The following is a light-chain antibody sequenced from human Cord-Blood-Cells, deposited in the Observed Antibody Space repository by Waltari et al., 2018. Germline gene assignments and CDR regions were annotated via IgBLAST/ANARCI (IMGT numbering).Light chain of an antibody. Sequence: EIVLTQPPRTLSLSAGERATLACRASQSVSSSYVTWYQPQSGHAPRLLIYGASSRATGIPDRFSGSGSGTYFTLTISRLEPEDFTVYYCQQYGSSPRSFGQGTKLEIK. J-gene: IGKJ2*03. CDR2: GAS. CDR3: QQYGSSPRS. CDR1: QSVSSSY. V-gene: IGKV3-20*01.